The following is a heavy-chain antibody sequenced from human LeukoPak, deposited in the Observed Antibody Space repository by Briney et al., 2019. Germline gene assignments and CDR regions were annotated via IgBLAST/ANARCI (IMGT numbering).Heavy chain of an antibody. CDR1: GFTFSSYG. CDR2: ISGTGGIT. J-gene: IGHJ4*02. V-gene: IGHV3-23*01. D-gene: IGHD2-15*01. Sequence: GGSLRLSCAASGFTFSSYGMSWVRQAPGKGLEWVAGISGTGGITDYADSVKGRFHISRDNSRNTMYLQMNSLRVEDAAVYYCAKAPVTSCRGAFCYPFDSWGQGTLVTVSS. CDR3: AKAPVTSCRGAFCYPFDS.